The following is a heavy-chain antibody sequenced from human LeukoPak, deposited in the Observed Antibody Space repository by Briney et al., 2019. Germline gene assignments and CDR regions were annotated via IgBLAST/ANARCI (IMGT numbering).Heavy chain of an antibody. V-gene: IGHV3-64*01. D-gene: IGHD2-15*01. CDR3: ARDAGGQNYYFDY. CDR2: IRSTGDST. Sequence: GGSLRLSCAASGFTFSNFAIHWVRQAPGKGLEFVSGIRSTGDSTYYANSAKGRFTISRDNSKNTLYLQMNGLRAEDTAVYYCARDAGGQNYYFDYWGQGTLVTVSS. CDR1: GFTFSNFA. J-gene: IGHJ4*02.